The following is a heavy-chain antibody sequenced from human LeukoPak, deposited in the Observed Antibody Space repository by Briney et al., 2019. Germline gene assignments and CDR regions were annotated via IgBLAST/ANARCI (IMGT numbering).Heavy chain of an antibody. V-gene: IGHV4-30-4*01. J-gene: IGHJ5*02. CDR1: GGSISSADYY. Sequence: PSQTLSLTCTVSGGSISSADYYWSWIRQPPGKGLEWIGYIYYSGRTYYNPSLKSRVTISVDTSKNQFSLKLSSVTAADTAVYYCASHTAMYSWFDPWGQGTLVTVSS. CDR3: ASHTAMYSWFDP. CDR2: IYYSGRT. D-gene: IGHD5-18*01.